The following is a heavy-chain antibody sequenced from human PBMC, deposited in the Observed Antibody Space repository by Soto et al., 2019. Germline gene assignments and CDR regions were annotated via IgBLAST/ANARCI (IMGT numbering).Heavy chain of an antibody. V-gene: IGHV4-39*01. Sequence: SETLSLTCSVSGGSITGSSYYWGWIRQPPGKGLEWIASIYYSGTTYYNPSLKSRVTISVDTSNNQFSLKLTSVTAADTALYYCARMGVRRQVIKSDYWGQGNLVTVSS. CDR2: IYYSGTT. CDR1: GGSITGSSYY. CDR3: ARMGVRRQVIKSDY. J-gene: IGHJ4*02. D-gene: IGHD2-21*01.